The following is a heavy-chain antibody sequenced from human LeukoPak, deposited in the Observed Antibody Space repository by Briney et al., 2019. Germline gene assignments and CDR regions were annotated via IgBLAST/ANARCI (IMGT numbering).Heavy chain of an antibody. CDR3: ARRHGSCANGVCYSFWFDP. D-gene: IGHD2-8*01. CDR2: IYYSGNT. Sequence: SETLSLTCTVSGGSISSYYWSWIRQPPGKGLEWIGTIYYSGNTYYNPSLKSRVTISVDMSKSQFSLRLSSVTAADTAVYYCARRHGSCANGVCYSFWFDPWGQGTLVTVSS. CDR1: GGSISSYY. J-gene: IGHJ5*02. V-gene: IGHV4-39*01.